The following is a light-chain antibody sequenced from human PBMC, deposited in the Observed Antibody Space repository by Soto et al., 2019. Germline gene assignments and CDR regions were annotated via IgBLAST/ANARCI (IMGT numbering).Light chain of an antibody. CDR3: QQYDIRPIT. V-gene: IGKV1-33*01. Sequence: DIHMPQSPSSLFASVGDRVTITCQATQDINIYLNWYQQKPGKAPNLLIYDASNLEIGVPSRFSGSGSGTHFTFTISSLQTEDIGTYYCQQYDIRPITFGRGTRLEIK. CDR1: QDINIY. J-gene: IGKJ5*01. CDR2: DAS.